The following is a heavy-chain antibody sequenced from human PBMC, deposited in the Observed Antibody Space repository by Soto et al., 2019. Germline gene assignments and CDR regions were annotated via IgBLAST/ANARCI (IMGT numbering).Heavy chain of an antibody. Sequence: EVQLVESGGGLVQPGGSLRLSCAASGFTLSSRWMHWVRQAPGKGLVWVSRIKTDGTSTSYADSEKGRFTISRDNANNTLYLQMNSLRAEDTGMYYCARDQDTYGQAVFDSWGQGTLGTVSS. CDR2: IKTDGTST. CDR1: GFTLSSRW. J-gene: IGHJ4*02. CDR3: ARDQDTYGQAVFDS. V-gene: IGHV3-74*01. D-gene: IGHD2-15*01.